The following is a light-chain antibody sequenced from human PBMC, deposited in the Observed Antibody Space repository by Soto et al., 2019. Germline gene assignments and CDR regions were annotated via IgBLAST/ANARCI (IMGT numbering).Light chain of an antibody. J-gene: IGKJ4*01. Sequence: EIGLTQSPGTLSLSPGGRATLSCRASQSVSCNYVAWYQQKPGQAPRLLIYGASSRASGIPDRFSGSGSGADFTLSITRLEPEDFALYYCQQYGSTPLTFGGGTKVDIK. CDR2: GAS. CDR1: QSVSCNY. V-gene: IGKV3-20*01. CDR3: QQYGSTPLT.